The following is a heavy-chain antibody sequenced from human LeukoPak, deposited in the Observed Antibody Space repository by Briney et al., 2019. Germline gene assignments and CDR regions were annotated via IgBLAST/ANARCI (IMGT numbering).Heavy chain of an antibody. Sequence: PSETLSLTCAVSGYSITSVYWWGWIRQTPGRGLEWIGSLHHSGSTSYNPSLKSRVTISVDTSKNQFSLRLSSVTAADPAVYYCARVGGNDSTGHYSVDYWGEGTLVTVSS. CDR2: LHHSGST. CDR3: ARVGGNDSTGHYSVDY. J-gene: IGHJ4*02. D-gene: IGHD3-22*01. V-gene: IGHV4-38-2*01. CDR1: GYSITSVYW.